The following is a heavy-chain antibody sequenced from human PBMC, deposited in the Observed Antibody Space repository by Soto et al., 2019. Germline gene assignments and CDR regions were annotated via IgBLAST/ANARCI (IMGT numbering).Heavy chain of an antibody. CDR1: GFTFNTYW. V-gene: IGHV3-7*01. D-gene: IGHD6-25*01. J-gene: IGHJ4*02. Sequence: GGSLRLSCAASGFTFNTYWMTWVRQAPGKGLEWVANIKQDGGEIYYVDSVKGRFTISRDNAENSLYLQMNSLRAEDTAVYYCATGGRQGALDYWGQGTLVTVSS. CDR2: IKQDGGEI. CDR3: ATGGRQGALDY.